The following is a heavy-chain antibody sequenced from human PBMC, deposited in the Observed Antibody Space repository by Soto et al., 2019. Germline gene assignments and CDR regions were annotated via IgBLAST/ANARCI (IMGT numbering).Heavy chain of an antibody. D-gene: IGHD4-17*01. Sequence: QVQLVQAGAEVKKPGSSVKVSCKASGDTFSSYTISWVRQAPGQGLEWMGGIIPIFCTANYPKKFQGRVTITTDESTSAAYLELRSLRSDDTAVYFFARGGGRYGDYFDYWGQGTLVTVSA. CDR1: GDTFSSYT. CDR2: IIPIFCTA. J-gene: IGHJ4*02. CDR3: ARGGGRYGDYFDY. V-gene: IGHV1-69*01.